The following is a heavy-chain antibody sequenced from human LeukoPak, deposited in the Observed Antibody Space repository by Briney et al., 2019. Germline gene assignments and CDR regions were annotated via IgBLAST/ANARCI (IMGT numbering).Heavy chain of an antibody. V-gene: IGHV4-39*01. CDR2: IYYSGST. J-gene: IGHJ4*02. CDR1: GGSITSSSDY. D-gene: IGHD5-18*01. Sequence: PSETLSLTCTVSGGSITSSSDYWGWIRQTPQKGLEWFGTIYYSGSTDYNPSLKSRVTISVDTSKNQFSLKLSSVTAADTAVYYCARGGGYSYGLFDYWGQGTLVTVSS. CDR3: ARGGGYSYGLFDY.